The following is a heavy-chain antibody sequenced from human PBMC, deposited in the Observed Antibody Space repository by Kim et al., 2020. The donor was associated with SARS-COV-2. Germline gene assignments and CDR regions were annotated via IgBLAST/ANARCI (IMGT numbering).Heavy chain of an antibody. J-gene: IGHJ6*02. V-gene: IGHV3-30*18. D-gene: IGHD3-10*01. CDR3: AKEIFRRKYDITMVWGASEYYGMDV. CDR2: ISYDGSNK. Sequence: GGSLRLSCAASGFTFSSYGMHWVRQAPGKGLEWVAVISYDGSNKYYADSVKGRFTISRDNSKSTLYLQMNSLRAEDTAVYYCAKEIFRRKYDITMVWGASEYYGMDVWGQGTTVTVSS. CDR1: GFTFSSYG.